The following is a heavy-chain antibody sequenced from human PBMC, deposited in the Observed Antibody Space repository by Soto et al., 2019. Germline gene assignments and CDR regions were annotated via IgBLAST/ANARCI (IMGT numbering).Heavy chain of an antibody. D-gene: IGHD4-4*01. CDR1: GGSFSGYY. CDR3: ARVPITVTTSVTYYYYGMDV. CDR2: INHSGST. Sequence: FKSSETLSLTCAVYGGSFSGYYWSWIRQPPGKGLEWIGEINHSGSTNYNPSLKSRVTISVDTSKNQFSLKLSSVTAADTAVYYCARVPITVTTSVTYYYYGMDVWGQGTTVTVSS. V-gene: IGHV4-34*01. J-gene: IGHJ6*02.